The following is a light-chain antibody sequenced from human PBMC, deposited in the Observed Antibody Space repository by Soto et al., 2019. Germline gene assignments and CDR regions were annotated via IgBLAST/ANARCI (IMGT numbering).Light chain of an antibody. CDR1: SSDVGSYDL. V-gene: IGLV2-23*02. Sequence: QSALTQPASVSGSPGQSITISCTGTSSDVGSYDLVSWYQQHPGKAPKFMIYEVTKRPSGVSNRFSGSKSGNTASLTISGLPADDEADYYDCSYAANGTNVVFGGGTKLTVL. J-gene: IGLJ2*01. CDR2: EVT. CDR3: CSYAANGTNVV.